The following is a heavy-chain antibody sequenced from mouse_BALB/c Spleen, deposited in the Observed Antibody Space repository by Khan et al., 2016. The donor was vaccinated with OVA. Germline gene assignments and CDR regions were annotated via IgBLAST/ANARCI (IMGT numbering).Heavy chain of an antibody. CDR2: INTNTGEP. D-gene: IGHD1-2*01. CDR3: AGTYCGYYFDY. V-gene: IGHV9-3*02. CDR1: GYTFTNYG. Sequence: QIQVVQSGPELKKPGETVKISCKASGYTFTNYGMNWVKQASGKGLKWMGRINTNTGEPAYAEDFKGRFALSLETSASNAYLQINNLKNEDTATYFCAGTYCGYYFDYWGQGTTLTVSS. J-gene: IGHJ2*01.